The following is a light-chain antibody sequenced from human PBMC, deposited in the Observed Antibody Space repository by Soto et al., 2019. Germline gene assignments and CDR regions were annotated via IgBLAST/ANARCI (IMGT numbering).Light chain of an antibody. CDR3: AAWDDSLSGWV. J-gene: IGLJ3*02. CDR1: SSNIGGNY. CDR2: RNN. V-gene: IGLV1-47*01. Sequence: QSVLTQPPSASGTPGQTVTLSCSGSSSNIGGNYVYWYQQLPGTAPKLLIYRNNQRPSGVPDRFSGSKSGTSASLAISGLRSDDETDYYSAAWDDSLSGWVFGGGTKLTVL.